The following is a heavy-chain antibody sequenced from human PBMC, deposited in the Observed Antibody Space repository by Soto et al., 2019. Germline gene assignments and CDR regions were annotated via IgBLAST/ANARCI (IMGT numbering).Heavy chain of an antibody. CDR2: IYPGDSDT. J-gene: IGHJ6*02. CDR1: GYSFTSYW. D-gene: IGHD3-3*01. V-gene: IGHV5-51*01. CDR3: VRSYDFWSGYQAPDV. Sequence: GESLKISCKGSGYSFTSYWIGWVRQMPGKGLEWMGIIYPGDSDTRYSPSFQGQVTISADKSISTAYLQWSSLKASDTAMYYCVRSYDFWSGYQAPDVWGQGTTVTVSS.